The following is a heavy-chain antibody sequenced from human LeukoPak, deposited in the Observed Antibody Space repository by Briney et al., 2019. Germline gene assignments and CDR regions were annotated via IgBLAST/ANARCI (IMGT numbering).Heavy chain of an antibody. Sequence: SVKVSCKASGYTFTSYGISWVRQAPGQGLEWMGGIIPIFGTANYAQKFQGRVTITADESTSTAYMELSSLRSEDTAVYYCARDPAVGATGYFDYWGQGTLVTVSS. J-gene: IGHJ4*02. CDR3: ARDPAVGATGYFDY. CDR1: GYTFTSYG. D-gene: IGHD1-26*01. V-gene: IGHV1-69*13. CDR2: IIPIFGTA.